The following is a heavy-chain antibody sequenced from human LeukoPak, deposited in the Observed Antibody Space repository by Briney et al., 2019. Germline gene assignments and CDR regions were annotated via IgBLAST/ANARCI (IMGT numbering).Heavy chain of an antibody. CDR1: GYTFTSYX. CDR2: INPSSGAT. J-gene: IGHJ6*02. Sequence: ASVKVSCKXSGYTFTSYXXXXXXXAPXXGXXXXGXINPSSGATNYAQKFQGRVTMTRDXXTSTVYMELSSQRSEGTAVYYCARATNFYYYYGMDVWGQGTTVTVSS. CDR3: ARATNFYYYYGMDV. V-gene: IGHV1-46*01. D-gene: IGHD1-26*01.